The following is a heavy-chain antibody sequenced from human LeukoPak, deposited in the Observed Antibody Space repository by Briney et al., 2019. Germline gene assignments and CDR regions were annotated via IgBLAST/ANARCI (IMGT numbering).Heavy chain of an antibody. J-gene: IGHJ4*02. CDR1: GGSISSSSYY. CDR3: ARYCSSTSCFYFDN. CDR2: IYYSGST. D-gene: IGHD2-2*01. Sequence: PSETLSLTCTVSGGSISSSSYYWGWIRQPPGKGLEWIGTIYYSGSTYYNPSLKSRVTISVDRPQNQFSLTLSSVTAADTAVYYCARYCSSTSCFYFDNWGQGTLVTVSS. V-gene: IGHV4-39*07.